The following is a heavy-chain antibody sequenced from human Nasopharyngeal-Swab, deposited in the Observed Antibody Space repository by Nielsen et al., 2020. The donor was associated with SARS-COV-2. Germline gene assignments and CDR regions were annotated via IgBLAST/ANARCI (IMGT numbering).Heavy chain of an antibody. CDR1: GFTFSSYA. V-gene: IGHV3-30-3*01. J-gene: IGHJ5*02. Sequence: GESLKISCAASGFTFSSYAMHWVCQAPGKGLEWVAVISYDGSNKYYADSVKGRFTISRDNSKNTLYLQMNSLRAEDMAAYYCARERVAWIVVVVAGREFDPWGQGTLVTVSS. CDR2: ISYDGSNK. D-gene: IGHD2-15*01. CDR3: ARERVAWIVVVVAGREFDP.